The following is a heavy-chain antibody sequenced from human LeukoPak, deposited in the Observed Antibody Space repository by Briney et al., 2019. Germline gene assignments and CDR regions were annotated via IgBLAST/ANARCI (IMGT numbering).Heavy chain of an antibody. CDR3: ARDEVGAPPIDY. CDR1: GFTFSSHW. CDR2: IRGDGGLF. J-gene: IGHJ4*02. D-gene: IGHD1-26*01. V-gene: IGHV3-74*01. Sequence: GGSLRLSCEASGFTFSSHWMHWVRQVPGKGLVWISNIRGDGGLFGYADPVKGRFAVSRDNARNTLYLHMNSLRVEDTAVYYCARDEVGAPPIDYWGQGVLVTVSS.